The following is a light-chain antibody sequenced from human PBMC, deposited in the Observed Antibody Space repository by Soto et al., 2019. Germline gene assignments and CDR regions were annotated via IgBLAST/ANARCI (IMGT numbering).Light chain of an antibody. Sequence: DIQLTQSPSFLSASVGDRVTITCRASPGISNHFAWYQQKPGKAPSLLIYHASTLQSGVPSRFSGSHSGTEFTLTINSLQPEDFSTYYRQQFYSYPFTCRPAIKVDVK. CDR1: PGISNH. J-gene: IGKJ3*01. V-gene: IGKV1-9*01. CDR2: HAS. CDR3: QQFYSYPFT.